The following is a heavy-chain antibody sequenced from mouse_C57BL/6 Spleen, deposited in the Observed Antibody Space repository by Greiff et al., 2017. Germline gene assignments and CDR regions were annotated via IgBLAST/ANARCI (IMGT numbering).Heavy chain of an antibody. D-gene: IGHD1-1*01. CDR3: ARREAVDYAMDY. V-gene: IGHV1-80*01. CDR1: GYAFSSYW. J-gene: IGHJ4*01. Sequence: QVQLKESGAELVKPGASVKISCKASGYAFSSYWMNWVKQRPGTGLEWIGQIYPGDGDTNYNGKFKGKATLTADKSSSTAYMQLSSLTSEDSAVYFCARREAVDYAMDYWGRGTSVTVSS. CDR2: IYPGDGDT.